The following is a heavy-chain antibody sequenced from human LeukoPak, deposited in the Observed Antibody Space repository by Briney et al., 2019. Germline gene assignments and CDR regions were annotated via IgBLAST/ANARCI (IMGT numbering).Heavy chain of an antibody. J-gene: IGHJ3*02. D-gene: IGHD2-21*01. CDR3: AREGPLFAFDI. CDR2: IYYSGST. Sequence: SETLSLTCTVSGDSISSYYWSWIRQPPGKGLEWIGYIYYSGSTNYNPSLKSRVTISVDTSKNQFSLKLSSVTAADTAVYYCAREGPLFAFDIWGQGTMVTVSS. CDR1: GDSISSYY. V-gene: IGHV4-59*01.